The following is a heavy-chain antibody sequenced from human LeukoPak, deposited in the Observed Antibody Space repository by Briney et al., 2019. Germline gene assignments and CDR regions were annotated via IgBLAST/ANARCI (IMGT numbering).Heavy chain of an antibody. V-gene: IGHV4-34*01. D-gene: IGHD5-12*01. J-gene: IGHJ4*02. CDR2: INHSGST. Sequence: SETLSLTCAVYGGSFSGYYWSWIRQPPGKGLEWIGEINHSGSTNYNPSLKSRVTISVDTSKNQFSLKLSSVTAADTAVYYCARQTWLLDYWGQGILVTVSS. CDR3: ARQTWLLDY. CDR1: GGSFSGYY.